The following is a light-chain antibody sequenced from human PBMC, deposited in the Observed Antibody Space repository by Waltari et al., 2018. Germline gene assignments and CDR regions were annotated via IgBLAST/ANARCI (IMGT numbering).Light chain of an antibody. CDR1: VLPRKY. CDR3: YSTDRSGDHGL. CDR2: EDN. Sequence: SSELTPPPSVSVSPGQTARITCSGDVLPRKYASWYQQRPGQSPVMVIYEDNKRPSGISERFSGSSSGTVATLTVSGAQVEDEGDYYCYSTDRSGDHGLFGGGTRLTV. J-gene: IGLJ7*01. V-gene: IGLV3-10*01.